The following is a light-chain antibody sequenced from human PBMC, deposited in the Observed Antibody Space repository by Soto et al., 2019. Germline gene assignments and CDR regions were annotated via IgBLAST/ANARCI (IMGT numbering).Light chain of an antibody. J-gene: IGLJ1*01. CDR2: EVN. Sequence: QSVLTQPASVSGSPGQSITVSCTGTSSDVGGYNYVSWYQQHPGKAPKLMIYEVNNRPSGVSNRFSGSKSGNTASLTISGLQAEDEGDYYCSSYTGSNSLYVFGTGTKLTVL. CDR1: SSDVGGYNY. CDR3: SSYTGSNSLYV. V-gene: IGLV2-14*01.